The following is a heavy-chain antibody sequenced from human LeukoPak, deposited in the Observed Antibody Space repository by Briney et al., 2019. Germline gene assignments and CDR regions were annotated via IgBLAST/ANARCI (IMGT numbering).Heavy chain of an antibody. CDR1: GFTFDDYA. CDR3: AKDRAVAGEDYYYYYGMDV. CDR2: ISGDGGST. J-gene: IGHJ6*02. V-gene: IGHV3-43*02. Sequence: GGSLRFSCAASGFTFDDYAMHWVRQAPGKGLEWVSLISGDGGSTYYADSVKGRFTISRDNSKNSLYLQMNSLRTEDTALYYCAKDRAVAGEDYYYYYGMDVWGQGTTVTVSS. D-gene: IGHD6-19*01.